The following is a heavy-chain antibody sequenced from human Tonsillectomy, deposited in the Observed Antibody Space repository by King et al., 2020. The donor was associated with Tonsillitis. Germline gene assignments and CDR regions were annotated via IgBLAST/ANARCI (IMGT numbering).Heavy chain of an antibody. D-gene: IGHD3-22*01. V-gene: IGHV3-66*01. Sequence: VQLVESGGGLVQPGGSLRLSCAASGFTVSSNYMSWVRQAPGKGLEWVSVIYSGGRTYYADSVKGRFTISRDNSKNALYLQMNSLRAEDTAVSYCAGYYDSSSYSSPRLDSWGQGPLVTVSS. CDR3: AGYYDSSSYSSPRLDS. CDR2: IYSGGRT. CDR1: GFTVSSNY. J-gene: IGHJ4*02.